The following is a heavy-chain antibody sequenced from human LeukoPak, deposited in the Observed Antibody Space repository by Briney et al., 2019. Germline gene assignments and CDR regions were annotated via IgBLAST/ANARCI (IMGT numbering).Heavy chain of an antibody. CDR3: ARGCVSSSTWYSTYYYYFYMDV. V-gene: IGHV4-61*02. D-gene: IGHD1-1*01. Sequence: PSETLSLTCTVSGGSISSGTYYWSWIRQPAGKGLEWIGRIYISGSTNYNPSLRSRVTISLDTSKNQFSLKLSSVTAADTAVYYCARGCVSSSTWYSTYYYYFYMDVWGKGTTVTVSS. CDR2: IYISGST. CDR1: GGSISSGTYY. J-gene: IGHJ6*03.